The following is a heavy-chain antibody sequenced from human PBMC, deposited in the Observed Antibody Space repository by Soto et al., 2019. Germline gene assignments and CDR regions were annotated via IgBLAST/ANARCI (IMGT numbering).Heavy chain of an antibody. CDR2: ISYDGTSK. CDR1: AFTFSSYS. CDR3: ARDGTVAGRLYYFDY. V-gene: IGHV3-30-3*01. J-gene: IGHJ4*02. D-gene: IGHD6-19*01. Sequence: PGGSLRLSCAASAFTFSSYSMHWVRQAPGKGLEWVALISYDGTSKYYADSVKGRFTISRDNSKNILYLQMNSLRPEDTAVYYCARDGTVAGRLYYFDYWGQGALVTV.